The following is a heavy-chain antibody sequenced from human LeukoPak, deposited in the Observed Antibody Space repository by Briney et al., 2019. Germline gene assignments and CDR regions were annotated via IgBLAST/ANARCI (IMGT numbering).Heavy chain of an antibody. Sequence: GGSLRLSCAASGFTFDHYDMSWVRQVPGKGLEWVSGITWNGGDTGYADSVKGRFTISRDNSKNTLYLQMNSLRAEDTAVYYCANLVLREWLHLWGQGTLVTVSS. V-gene: IGHV3-20*04. CDR1: GFTFDHYD. J-gene: IGHJ4*02. CDR2: ITWNGGDT. D-gene: IGHD5-24*01. CDR3: ANLVLREWLHL.